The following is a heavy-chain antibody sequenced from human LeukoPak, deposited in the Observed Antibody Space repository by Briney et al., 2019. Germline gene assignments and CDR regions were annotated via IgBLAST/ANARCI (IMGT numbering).Heavy chain of an antibody. V-gene: IGHV3-30*18. CDR2: ISYDGSNK. J-gene: IGHJ4*02. CDR3: AKSSHYYDSSGYYPLRY. Sequence: GGSLRLSCAASGFTFSTYGMHWVRQAPGKGLEWVAVISYDGSNKYYADSVKGRFTISRDNSKNTLYLQMNSLRAEDTAVYYCAKSSHYYDSSGYYPLRYWGQGTLVTVSS. D-gene: IGHD3-22*01. CDR1: GFTFSTYG.